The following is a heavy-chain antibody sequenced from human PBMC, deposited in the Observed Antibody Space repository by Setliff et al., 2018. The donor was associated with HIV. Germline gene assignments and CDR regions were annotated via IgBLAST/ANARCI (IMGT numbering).Heavy chain of an antibody. V-gene: IGHV4-38-2*02. CDR1: GYSVSSGYY. J-gene: IGHJ4*02. CDR2: MYDSETT. D-gene: IGHD3-16*01. Sequence: LSLTCIVSGYSVSSGYYWGWIRQPPGKGLQWIGAMYDSETTYYNPSLKSRVTMSVDASRNRFSLKLSSVTAADTAIYYCARHQKVSFMSDHWGQGMLVTVSS. CDR3: ARHQKVSFMSDH.